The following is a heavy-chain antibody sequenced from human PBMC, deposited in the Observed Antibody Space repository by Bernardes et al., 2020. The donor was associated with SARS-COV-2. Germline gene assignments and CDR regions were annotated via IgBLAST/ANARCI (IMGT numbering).Heavy chain of an antibody. CDR1: GFTFSNYW. V-gene: IGHV3-74*01. J-gene: IGHJ4*02. CDR2: INSDGSST. CDR3: ARGAASGYASDN. D-gene: IGHD5-12*01. Sequence: AGSLSLSCAASGFTFSNYWMHWVRHAPGKGLVLVSRINSDGSSTSYADSVKGRFAISRDNATNTLYLQMNSLRAEGTAVYYCARGAASGYASDNWGQGTLVTVSS.